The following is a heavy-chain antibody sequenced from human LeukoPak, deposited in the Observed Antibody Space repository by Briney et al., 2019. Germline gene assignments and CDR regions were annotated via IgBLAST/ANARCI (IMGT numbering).Heavy chain of an antibody. V-gene: IGHV4-39*07. Sequence: SETLSLACTVSGGSISSSSYYWGWIRQPPGKGLEWIGSFFYSGSTYYNPSLKSRVTISVDTSKNQFSLKLSSVTAADTAVYYCARLGRVGATHCYWGQGTLVTVSS. D-gene: IGHD1-26*01. CDR1: GGSISSSSYY. CDR3: ARLGRVGATHCY. CDR2: FFYSGST. J-gene: IGHJ4*02.